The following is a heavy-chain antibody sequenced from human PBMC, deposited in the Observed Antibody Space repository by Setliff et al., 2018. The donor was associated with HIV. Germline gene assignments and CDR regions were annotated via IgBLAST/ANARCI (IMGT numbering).Heavy chain of an antibody. CDR1: GFTFTTYW. CDR3: ANIRLGS. V-gene: IGHV3-74*01. D-gene: IGHD2-2*02. J-gene: IGHJ5*02. Sequence: LRLSCAASGFTFTTYWMHWVRQVPGKGLVWVSRINSDGSSIGYADSVKGRFTISRDNVNNAVYLQTNSLRAEDTAIYYCANIRLGSWGQGTLVTVS. CDR2: INSDGSSI.